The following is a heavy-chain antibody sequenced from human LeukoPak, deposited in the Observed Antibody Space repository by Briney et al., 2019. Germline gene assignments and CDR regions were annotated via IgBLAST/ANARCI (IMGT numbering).Heavy chain of an antibody. V-gene: IGHV4-39*07. CDR3: ARDQLPGPFDY. CDR2: IYYSGST. D-gene: IGHD2-2*01. CDR1: GGSISSSSYY. J-gene: IGHJ4*02. Sequence: SETLSLTCTVSGGSISSSSYYWGWIRQPPGKGLEWIGSIYYSGSTYYNPSLKSRVTISVDTSKNQFSLKLSSVTAADTAVYYCARDQLPGPFDYWGQGTLVTVSS.